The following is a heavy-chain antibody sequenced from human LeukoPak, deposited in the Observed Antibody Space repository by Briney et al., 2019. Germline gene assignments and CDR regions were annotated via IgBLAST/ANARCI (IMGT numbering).Heavy chain of an antibody. CDR3: ARGYCSSTSCYTDWFDP. CDR1: GDSVSSNSAA. J-gene: IGHJ5*02. CDR2: TYYRSKWYN. D-gene: IGHD2-2*02. Sequence: SQTLSLTCAISGDSVSSNSAAWNWIRQSPSRGLEWLGRTYYRSKWYNDYAVSVKSRITINPDTSKNQFSLQLNSVTPEDTAVYYCARGYCSSTSCYTDWFDPWGQGTLVTVSS. V-gene: IGHV6-1*01.